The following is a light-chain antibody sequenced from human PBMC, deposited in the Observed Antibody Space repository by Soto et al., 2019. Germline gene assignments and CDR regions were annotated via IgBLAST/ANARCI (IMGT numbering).Light chain of an antibody. Sequence: QSALTQPASVSGSPGQSVTISCTGTSSDIGGYRYVSWYQQRPGKAPKLMIHDVTNRPSGVSDRFSGSKSGNTASLTISGLQAEDEADYYCTSYTSDSSVIFGGGTKVT. CDR3: TSYTSDSSVI. CDR2: DVT. CDR1: SSDIGGYRY. V-gene: IGLV2-14*03. J-gene: IGLJ2*01.